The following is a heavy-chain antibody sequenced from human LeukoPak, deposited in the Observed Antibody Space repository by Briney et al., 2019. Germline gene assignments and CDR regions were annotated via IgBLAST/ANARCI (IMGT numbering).Heavy chain of an antibody. CDR3: TRYNNDHFDY. CDR1: GFTFGGYG. Sequence: GRSLRLSCAGSGFTFGGYGMHWFRQPPGKGLEWVAVIAYDGSRAFYADSVKGRFTISRDNSKNTMSVQMDDLRAEDTAVYYCTRYNNDHFDYWGQGTLVTVSS. J-gene: IGHJ4*02. V-gene: IGHV3-33*01. CDR2: IAYDGSRA. D-gene: IGHD1-14*01.